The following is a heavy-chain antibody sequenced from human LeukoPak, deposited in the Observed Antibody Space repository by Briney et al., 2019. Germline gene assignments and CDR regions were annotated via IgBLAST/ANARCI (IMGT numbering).Heavy chain of an antibody. Sequence: GGSLRLSCAASGFTFSSYSMNWVRQAPGKGLEWVSYISSSSSTIYYADSVKGRFTISRDNAKNSLYLQMNSLRAEDTAVYYCARGVAVAGTFPGPFDYWGQGTLVTVSS. D-gene: IGHD6-19*01. J-gene: IGHJ4*02. CDR2: ISSSSSTI. V-gene: IGHV3-48*04. CDR1: GFTFSSYS. CDR3: ARGVAVAGTFPGPFDY.